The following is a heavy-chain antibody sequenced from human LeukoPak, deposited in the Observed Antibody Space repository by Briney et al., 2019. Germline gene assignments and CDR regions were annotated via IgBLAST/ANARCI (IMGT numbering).Heavy chain of an antibody. CDR2: INPSGGST. CDR3: ARLAVRYFDWLGYFDY. Sequence: ASVKVSCKASGNTFTRYYMHWVRQAPGQGLEWMGIINPSGGSTSYAQKFQGRVTMTRDMSTSTAYMELSRLRSDDTAVYYCARLAVRYFDWLGYFDYWGQGTLVTVSS. V-gene: IGHV1-46*01. CDR1: GNTFTRYY. D-gene: IGHD3-9*01. J-gene: IGHJ4*02.